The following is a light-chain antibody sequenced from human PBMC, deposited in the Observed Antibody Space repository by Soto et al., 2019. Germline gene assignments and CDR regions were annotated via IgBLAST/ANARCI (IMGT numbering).Light chain of an antibody. CDR3: QQYNNWPPIT. J-gene: IGKJ5*01. CDR2: WAP. V-gene: IGKV4-1*01. Sequence: DSVMTQTPDSLDVSQGERATINCKSSQSVLDSSNNKNYLAWYQQKPGQPPKLLIYWAPTRESGVPDRFSGSGSGTDFTLTISSLQSEDFAVYYCQQYNNWPPITFGQVTRLEIK. CDR1: QSVLDSSNNKNY.